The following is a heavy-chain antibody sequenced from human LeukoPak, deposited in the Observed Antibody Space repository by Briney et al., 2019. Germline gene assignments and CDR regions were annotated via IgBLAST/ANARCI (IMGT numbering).Heavy chain of an antibody. CDR1: GFTFNTYA. Sequence: PGGSLRLSCAASGFTFNTYAMNWVRQAPGKGLEWASVIIGNGGDIHYAGSVRGRFTISRDNSKNTLYLQMNSLRVEDTAVYYCAKDRIPDGRYSIDFWGPGTLVTVSS. V-gene: IGHV3-23*01. J-gene: IGHJ4*02. D-gene: IGHD5-24*01. CDR2: IIGNGGDI. CDR3: AKDRIPDGRYSIDF.